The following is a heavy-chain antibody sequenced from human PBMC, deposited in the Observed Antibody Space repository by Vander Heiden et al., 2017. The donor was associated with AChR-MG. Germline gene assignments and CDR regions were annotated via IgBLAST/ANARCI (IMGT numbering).Heavy chain of an antibody. J-gene: IGHJ6*02. CDR3: ARVGAAAVKPRVSYYYGMDV. D-gene: IGHD6-13*01. V-gene: IGHV1-2*02. CDR2: IKPNSGGT. CDR1: GYTFTAYY. Sequence: QVQLVQSGAEVKKPGASVKVSCKASGYTFTAYYMHGVRQAPGQGLEWMGWIKPNSGGTNYAQKFQGRVTMTRDTSISTAYMELSRLRSDDTAVYYCARVGAAAVKPRVSYYYGMDVWGQGTTVTVSS.